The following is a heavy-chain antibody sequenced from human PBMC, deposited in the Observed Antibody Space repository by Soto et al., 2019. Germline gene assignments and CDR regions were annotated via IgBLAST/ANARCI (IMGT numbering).Heavy chain of an antibody. CDR2: ISSNGGST. D-gene: IGHD3-10*02. V-gene: IGHV3-64D*06. CDR3: VKGLNVRGFINSYYDH. J-gene: IGHJ4*02. Sequence: GGSLRLSCSASGFTFSSYAMHWVRQAPGKEMEYVSAISSNGGSTYYADSVKGRFTISRDNSKNTLYLQMSSLRAEDTAVYHCVKGLNVRGFINSYYDHLVLGPLGTVAS. CDR1: GFTFSSYA.